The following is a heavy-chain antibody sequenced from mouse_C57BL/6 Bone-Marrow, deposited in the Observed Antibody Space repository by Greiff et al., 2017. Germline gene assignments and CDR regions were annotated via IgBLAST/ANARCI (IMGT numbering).Heavy chain of an antibody. J-gene: IGHJ2*01. Sequence: EVKVVESGGGLVKPGGSLKLSCAASGFTFSSYAMSWVRQTPGKRLEWLATISAGGSYNNYTDNVKGRFTISRANANTHLYLQMRHLKSEDTAMYYCARDGDPFDYWGQGTTLTVSS. CDR2: ISAGGSYN. V-gene: IGHV5-4*01. D-gene: IGHD2-13*01. CDR1: GFTFSSYA. CDR3: ARDGDPFDY.